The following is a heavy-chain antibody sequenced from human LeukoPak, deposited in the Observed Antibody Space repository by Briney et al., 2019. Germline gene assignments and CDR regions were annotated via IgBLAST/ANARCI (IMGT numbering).Heavy chain of an antibody. D-gene: IGHD6-13*01. CDR1: GFTFSSNS. CDR2: IYSGGNT. Sequence: GGSLRLSCTVSGFTFSSNSMSWVRQAPGKGLEWVSFIYSGGNTHYSDSVKGRFTISRDNSKNTLYLQMNSLRAEDTAVYYCARVGYSSSWYVVDYFDYWGQGTLVTVSS. J-gene: IGHJ4*02. CDR3: ARVGYSSSWYVVDYFDY. V-gene: IGHV3-53*01.